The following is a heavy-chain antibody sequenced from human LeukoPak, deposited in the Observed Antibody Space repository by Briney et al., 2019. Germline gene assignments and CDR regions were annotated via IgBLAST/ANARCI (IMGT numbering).Heavy chain of an antibody. CDR2: INANTTGT. D-gene: IGHD5-24*01. V-gene: IGHV1-2*02. J-gene: IGHJ4*02. CDR1: GYTFSGYY. CDR3: STESRGPHAGGSPKYFDY. Sequence: ASVKVSCKASGYTFSGYYLHWVRQAPGKGLEWMGWINANTTGTNYALSFQGRVTMTRDTSNTTPYMELNRLRSDDTAIYYCSTESRGPHAGGSPKYFDYWGEGTLVTVSS.